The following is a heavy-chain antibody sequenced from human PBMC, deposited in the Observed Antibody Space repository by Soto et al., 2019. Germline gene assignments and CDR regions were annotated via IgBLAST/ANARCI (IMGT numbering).Heavy chain of an antibody. J-gene: IGHJ3*01. CDR2: FDPEDGET. Sequence: ASVKVSCKVSGYTLTELSMHWVRQAPGKGLEWMGGFDPEDGETIYAQKFQGRVTMTEDTSTDTAYMELSSLRSEDTAVYYCATDSGVFVPAAIPPDAIEFRGPGIMVT. V-gene: IGHV1-24*01. CDR3: ATDSGVFVPAAIPPDAIEF. D-gene: IGHD2-2*01. CDR1: GYTLTELS.